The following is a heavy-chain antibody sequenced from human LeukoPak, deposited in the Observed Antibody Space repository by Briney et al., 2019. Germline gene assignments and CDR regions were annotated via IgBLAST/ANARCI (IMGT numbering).Heavy chain of an antibody. J-gene: IGHJ4*02. Sequence: PSETLSLTCTVSGGSISSDASHWGWIRQPPGKGLEWIGSIHYTGRTYYNPSLKSRVTISVDTSKSQFSLKLPSVTAADTAVYYCGRTWGYYFDYWGQGTLVTVSS. D-gene: IGHD3-16*01. CDR2: IHYTGRT. CDR3: GRTWGYYFDY. CDR1: GGSISSDASH. V-gene: IGHV4-39*07.